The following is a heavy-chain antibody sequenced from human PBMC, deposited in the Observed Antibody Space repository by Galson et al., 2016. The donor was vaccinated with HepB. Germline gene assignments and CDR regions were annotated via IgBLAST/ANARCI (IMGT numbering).Heavy chain of an antibody. CDR2: ISYSGTA. Sequence: SETLSLTCTVSGVPVRTFYWSWVRHPPGKGLEWLGYISYSGTADYNPSLKSRVTISMDKSKNQVSLKLNSTTAADTAVYYCARSDVLQVFHGMDVWGPGTTVTVSS. D-gene: IGHD4-11*01. CDR1: GVPVRTFY. V-gene: IGHV4-59*02. J-gene: IGHJ6*02. CDR3: ARSDVLQVFHGMDV.